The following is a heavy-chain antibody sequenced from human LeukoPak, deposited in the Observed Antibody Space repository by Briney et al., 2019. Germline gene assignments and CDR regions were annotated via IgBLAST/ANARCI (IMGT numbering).Heavy chain of an antibody. J-gene: IGHJ4*02. CDR2: ISGSGSST. CDR3: AKDPPWGDYDSSGYYNS. Sequence: PAGSLRLSCAASGFTFSSYAMSWVRQAPGKGLEWVSAISGSGSSTYYADSVKGRFTISRDNSKNTLYLQMNSLRAEDTALYYCAKDPPWGDYDSSGYYNSWGQGTLVTVSS. D-gene: IGHD3-22*01. CDR1: GFTFSSYA. V-gene: IGHV3-23*01.